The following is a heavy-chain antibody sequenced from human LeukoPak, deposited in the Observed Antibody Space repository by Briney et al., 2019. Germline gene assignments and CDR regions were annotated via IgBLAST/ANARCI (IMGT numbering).Heavy chain of an antibody. D-gene: IGHD4-23*01. CDR3: AKGRELYYGGNSDYFDY. CDR2: ISGSGGST. V-gene: IGHV3-23*01. Sequence: HPGGSLRLSCAASGFTFSSYAMSWVRQAPGKGLEWVSAISGSGGSTYYADSVKGRFTISRDNSKNTLYLQMNSLRAEDTAVYYCAKGRELYYGGNSDYFDYWGQGTLVTVSS. J-gene: IGHJ4*02. CDR1: GFTFSSYA.